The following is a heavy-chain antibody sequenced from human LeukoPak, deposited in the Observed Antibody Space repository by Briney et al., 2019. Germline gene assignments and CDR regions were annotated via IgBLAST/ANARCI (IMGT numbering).Heavy chain of an antibody. CDR2: MNPNSGNT. Sequence: ASVKVSCKASGGTFSSYAINWVRQATGQGLEWMGWMNPNSGNTGYAQKFQGRVTMTRNTSISTAYMELSSLRSEDTAVYYCARGRRGSSWYASFYYYMDVWGKGTTVTISS. CDR3: ARGRRGSSWYASFYYYMDV. D-gene: IGHD6-13*01. J-gene: IGHJ6*03. V-gene: IGHV1-8*02. CDR1: GGTFSSYA.